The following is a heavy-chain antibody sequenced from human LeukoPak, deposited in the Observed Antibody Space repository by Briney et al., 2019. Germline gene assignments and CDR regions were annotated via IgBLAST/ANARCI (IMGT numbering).Heavy chain of an antibody. V-gene: IGHV3-48*01. Sequence: GGSLRLSCAVSGFNFNSYNMNWVRQAPGKGLEWVSYITLSSSTIYYADSVKGRFTVSRDNAKNSLYLQMNSLRAEDTAVYYCAREPTYSSSWYTNCDYWGQGTLSPSPQ. CDR2: ITLSSSTI. J-gene: IGHJ4*02. CDR3: AREPTYSSSWYTNCDY. CDR1: GFNFNSYN. D-gene: IGHD6-13*01.